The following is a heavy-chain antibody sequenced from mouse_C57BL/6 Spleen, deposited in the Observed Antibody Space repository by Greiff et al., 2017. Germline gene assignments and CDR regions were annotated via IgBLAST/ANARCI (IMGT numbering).Heavy chain of an antibody. J-gene: IGHJ1*03. CDR1: GYTFTDYN. CDR2: INPNNGGT. Sequence: EVQLQQSGPELVKPGASVKIPCKASGYTFTDYNMDWVKQSNGKSLEWIGDINPNNGGTIYNQKFKGKATLTVDKSSSTAYMELRSLTSEDTAVYYCARSYYYGSSPWYFDVWGTGTTVTVSS. V-gene: IGHV1-18*01. D-gene: IGHD1-1*01. CDR3: ARSYYYGSSPWYFDV.